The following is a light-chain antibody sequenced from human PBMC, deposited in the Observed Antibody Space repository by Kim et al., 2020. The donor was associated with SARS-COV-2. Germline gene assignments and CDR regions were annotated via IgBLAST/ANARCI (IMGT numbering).Light chain of an antibody. CDR3: QSYDSSNQV. Sequence: GKAVTIPCTRSSGSIASNYVQWYQQRPGSAPTTVIYEDNQRPSGVPDRFSGSIDSSSNSASLTISGLKTEDEADYYCQSYDSSNQVFGGGTQLTV. CDR1: SGSIASNY. CDR2: EDN. J-gene: IGLJ3*02. V-gene: IGLV6-57*03.